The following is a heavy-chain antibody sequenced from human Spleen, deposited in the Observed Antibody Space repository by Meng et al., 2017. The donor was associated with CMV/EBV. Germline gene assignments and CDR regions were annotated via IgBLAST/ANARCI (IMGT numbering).Heavy chain of an antibody. CDR2: IYGGGSRT. CDR3: AREPGPDCGGDCYPDY. CDR1: GFTFSSYA. D-gene: IGHD2-21*01. V-gene: IGHV3-23*03. Sequence: GGSLRLSCAASGFTFSSYAMNWARQAPGKGLEWVSAIYGGGSRTYYADSVQGRFTISRDNSKNTLFLQMNTLRADDTAIYFCAREPGPDCGGDCYPDYWGQGTLVTVSS. J-gene: IGHJ4*02.